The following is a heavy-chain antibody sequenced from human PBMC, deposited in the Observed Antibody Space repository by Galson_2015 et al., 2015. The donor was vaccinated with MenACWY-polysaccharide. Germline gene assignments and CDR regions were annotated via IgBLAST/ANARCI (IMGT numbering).Heavy chain of an antibody. Sequence: LRLSCAASGLTFRSPGMHWVRQAPGKGLEWVALIQNVGSPKAYADSVKGRFTISRDNPKNTLYLEMNSLRAEDTAVYYCARESSRIVFHAFDIWGQGTIVTVSS. V-gene: IGHV3-33*05. CDR3: ARESSRIVFHAFDI. J-gene: IGHJ3*02. CDR2: IQNVGSPK. CDR1: GLTFRSPG. D-gene: IGHD6-19*01.